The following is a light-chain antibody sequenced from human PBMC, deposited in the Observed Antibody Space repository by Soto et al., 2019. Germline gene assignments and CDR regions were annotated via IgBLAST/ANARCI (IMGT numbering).Light chain of an antibody. J-gene: IGLJ1*01. CDR2: EVS. CDR1: SSDVGGYDY. CDR3: SSYSISTAYL. V-gene: IGLV2-14*01. Sequence: QSVLTQPASVSGSPGQSITISGTGTSSDVGGYDYVSWYQLHPGKAPKLMIFEVSNRPSGVSYRFSGSKSGNTASLTISGLQVEDEADYFCSSYSISTAYLFGTGTKVTVL.